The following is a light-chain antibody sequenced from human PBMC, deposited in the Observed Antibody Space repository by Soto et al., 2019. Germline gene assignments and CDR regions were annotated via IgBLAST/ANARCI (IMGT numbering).Light chain of an antibody. J-gene: IGKJ4*01. CDR3: QRYDNWPLT. Sequence: ELVLTQSTATLSLSPGERATLSCRASQSISGNLAWYQQKPGLAPRLLIYHTSTRATGVPARFSGSWSGTEVSLTISSLQSEEVAGYYCQRYDNWPLTFGGGTRWIS. CDR2: HTS. CDR1: QSISGN. V-gene: IGKV3-15*01.